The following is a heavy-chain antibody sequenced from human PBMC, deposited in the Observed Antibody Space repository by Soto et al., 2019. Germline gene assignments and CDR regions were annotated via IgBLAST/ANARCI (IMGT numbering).Heavy chain of an antibody. CDR3: ATARFLEWLPEQPYYYYYMDV. Sequence: GASVKVSCKFSGYTLTELSMHWVRQAPGKGLEWMGGFDPEDGETIYAQKFQGRVTMTEDTSTDTAYMELSSLRSEDTAVYYCATARFLEWLPEQPYYYYYMDVWGKGTTVTVSS. V-gene: IGHV1-24*01. CDR2: FDPEDGET. CDR1: GYTLTELS. J-gene: IGHJ6*03. D-gene: IGHD3-3*01.